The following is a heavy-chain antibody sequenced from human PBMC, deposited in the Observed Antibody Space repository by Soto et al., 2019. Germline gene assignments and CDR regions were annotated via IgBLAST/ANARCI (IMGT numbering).Heavy chain of an antibody. Sequence: ESGGGVVQPGRSLRLSCAASGFTFSSYGMHWVRQAPGKGLEWVAVISYDGSNKYYADSVKGRFTISRDNSKNTLYLQMNSLRAEDTAVYYCASVRYWGQGTLVTVSS. CDR2: ISYDGSNK. CDR3: ASVRY. J-gene: IGHJ4*02. V-gene: IGHV3-30*03. CDR1: GFTFSSYG.